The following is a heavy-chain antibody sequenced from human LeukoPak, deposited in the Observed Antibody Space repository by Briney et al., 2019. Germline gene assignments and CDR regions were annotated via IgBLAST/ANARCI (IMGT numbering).Heavy chain of an antibody. V-gene: IGHV3-30-3*01. CDR1: GFTFSSYA. CDR2: ISYDGSNK. J-gene: IGHJ4*02. Sequence: GGSLRLSCAASGFTFSSYAMHWVRQAPGKGLEWVAVISYDGSNKYYADSVKGRFTISRDNSKNTLYLQMNSLRAEDTAVYYCARVRAPLLLWFGELFYWGQGTLVTVSS. D-gene: IGHD3-10*01. CDR3: ARVRAPLLLWFGELFY.